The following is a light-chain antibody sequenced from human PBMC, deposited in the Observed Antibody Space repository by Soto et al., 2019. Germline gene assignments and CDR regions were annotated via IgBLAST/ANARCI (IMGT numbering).Light chain of an antibody. CDR2: EVS. Sequence: QSALTQPASVSGSPGQSITISCTGTSSDVGGYNYVSWYQHHPGKAPKLMIYEVSYRPSGVSNRFSGSKSGNTASLTISGLQAEDEADYYCAAWDDSLNGRVFGGGTKVTVL. V-gene: IGLV2-14*01. CDR3: AAWDDSLNGRV. CDR1: SSDVGGYNY. J-gene: IGLJ3*02.